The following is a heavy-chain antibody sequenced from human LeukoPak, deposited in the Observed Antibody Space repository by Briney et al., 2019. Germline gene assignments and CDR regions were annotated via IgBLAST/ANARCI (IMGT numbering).Heavy chain of an antibody. CDR1: GSSFTTYG. CDR3: AKRSTQYSGSYFDAFDA. J-gene: IGHJ3*01. V-gene: IGHV3-33*06. D-gene: IGHD1-26*01. Sequence: GGFLRPPCGALGSSFTTYGMHWVRQAPGKGLKWVAVIWYDGSDKDYADSVKGRFTISRDNSKNTVFLQINSLKAEDTAVYYCAKRSTQYSGSYFDAFDAWGQGTMVIVSS. CDR2: IWYDGSDK.